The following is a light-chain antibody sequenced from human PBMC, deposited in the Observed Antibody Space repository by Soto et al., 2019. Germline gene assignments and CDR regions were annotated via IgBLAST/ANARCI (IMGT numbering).Light chain of an antibody. J-gene: IGKJ3*01. V-gene: IGKV1-27*01. CDR1: QGIDNY. CDR3: QKFNSGPFT. Sequence: DIQMTQSPSSLSASVEDRVTITCRASQGIDNYLAWYQQKPGKVPELLIYAASTLRSGVPSRFSGSGSGTGFTLTISSLQPEDVATYYCQKFNSGPFTFGPGTTVDIK. CDR2: AAS.